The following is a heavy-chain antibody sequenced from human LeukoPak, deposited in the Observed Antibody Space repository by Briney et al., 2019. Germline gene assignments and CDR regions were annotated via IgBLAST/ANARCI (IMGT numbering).Heavy chain of an antibody. V-gene: IGHV4-34*01. CDR1: GESSFSNYY. J-gene: IGHJ4*02. D-gene: IGHD1-1*01. CDR3: SRQGVGNDY. Sequence: SETLSLTCAVYGESSFSNYYWSWIRPTPGGALEWIGEINHSGYTNYNPSLKSRVTLSIDTSKNQFSLRLNSVTAADTAVYYCSRQGVGNDYWGQGTLVTVSS. CDR2: INHSGYT.